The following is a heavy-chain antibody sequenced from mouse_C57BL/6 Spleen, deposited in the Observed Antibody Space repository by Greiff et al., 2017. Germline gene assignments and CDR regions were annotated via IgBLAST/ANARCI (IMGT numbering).Heavy chain of an antibody. V-gene: IGHV1-55*01. Sequence: VQLQQPGAELVKPGASVKMSCKASGYTFTSYWITWVKQRPGPGLEWIGDIYPGSGSTNYNEKFKSKATLTVDTSSSTAYMQLSSLTSEDSAVYYCARDGDYTTVETDWYFDVWGTGTTVTVSS. J-gene: IGHJ1*03. CDR1: GYTFTSYW. D-gene: IGHD1-1*01. CDR3: ARDGDYTTVETDWYFDV. CDR2: IYPGSGST.